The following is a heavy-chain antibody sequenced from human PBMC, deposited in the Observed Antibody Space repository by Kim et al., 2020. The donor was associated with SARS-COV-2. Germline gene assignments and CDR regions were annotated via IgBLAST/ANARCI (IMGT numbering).Heavy chain of an antibody. Sequence: GGSLRLSCAASRFTFSSYAMSWVRQTPGKGLEWVSAISATGSTTYYADSVKGRFTISRDNSKNTLYLQMNSLRAEDTAVYYCAKQPSSVAGGYFDYWGPGTLVSVSS. CDR3: AKQPSSVAGGYFDY. V-gene: IGHV3-23*01. CDR1: RFTFSSYA. D-gene: IGHD3-16*01. J-gene: IGHJ4*02. CDR2: ISATGSTT.